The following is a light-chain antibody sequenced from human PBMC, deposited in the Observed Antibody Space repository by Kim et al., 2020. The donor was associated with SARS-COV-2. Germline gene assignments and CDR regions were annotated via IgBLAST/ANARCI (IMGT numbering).Light chain of an antibody. Sequence: ASVGDRVTITCRASQTINSYLNWYQQKPGKAPELLIYTTSSLQSGVPSRFSGSGFGTEFSLTISSLQPEDFATYFCQQSLSTPVTFGQGTRLEIK. J-gene: IGKJ5*01. CDR2: TTS. V-gene: IGKV1-39*01. CDR3: QQSLSTPVT. CDR1: QTINSY.